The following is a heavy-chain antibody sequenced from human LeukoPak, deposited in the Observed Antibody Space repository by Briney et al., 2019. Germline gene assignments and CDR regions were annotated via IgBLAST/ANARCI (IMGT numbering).Heavy chain of an antibody. V-gene: IGHV3-7*01. Sequence: PGESLRLSCAVSGFTFSSYMMTWVRQAPGKGLEWVANIKPDGGEKFYVDSVRGRFTISRDNAKNSLYLQMNSLRAEDTAVYYCASGSLWSGILDYWGQGTLVTVSS. J-gene: IGHJ4*02. D-gene: IGHD3-3*01. CDR1: GFTFSSYM. CDR3: ASGSLWSGILDY. CDR2: IKPDGGEK.